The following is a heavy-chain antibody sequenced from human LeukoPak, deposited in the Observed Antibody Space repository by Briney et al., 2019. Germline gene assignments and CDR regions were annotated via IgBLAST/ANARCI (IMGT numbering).Heavy chain of an antibody. Sequence: PGGSLRLSCAASGFTVSSNYMSWVRQAPGKGLEWVSVIYSGGSTYYADSVKGRFTISRHNSKNTLYLQMNSLRAEDTAVYYCARVGGSSSWYPGYFDYWGQGTLVTVSS. CDR3: ARVGGSSSWYPGYFDY. J-gene: IGHJ4*02. CDR1: GFTVSSNY. D-gene: IGHD6-13*01. CDR2: IYSGGST. V-gene: IGHV3-53*04.